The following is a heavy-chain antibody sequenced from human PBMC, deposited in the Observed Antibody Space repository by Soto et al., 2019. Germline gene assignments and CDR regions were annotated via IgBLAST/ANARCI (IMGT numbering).Heavy chain of an antibody. V-gene: IGHV4-4*02. CDR3: ARAWEEQQLVHWLAP. J-gene: IGHJ5*02. CDR2: IYHSGST. D-gene: IGHD6-13*01. CDR1: GGSISSSNW. Sequence: SETLSLTCAVSGGSISSSNWWSWVRQPPGKGLEWIGEIYHSGSTNYNPSLKSRVTISVDKSKNQLSLKLSSVTAADTAVYYCARAWEEQQLVHWLAPWGQGTLVTVSS.